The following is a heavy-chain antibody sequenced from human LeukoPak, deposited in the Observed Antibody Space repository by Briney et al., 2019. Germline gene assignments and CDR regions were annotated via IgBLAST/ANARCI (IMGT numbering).Heavy chain of an antibody. CDR3: AKDLGSIQYHDY. D-gene: IGHD4-11*01. J-gene: IGHJ4*02. V-gene: IGHV3-30*18. CDR2: ILNDGNNK. CDR1: GFTFSSYG. Sequence: QPGRSLRLSCAASGFTFSSYGMHWVRQAPGKGLEWVAVILNDGNNKYYADSVKGRFTVSGDNSKNTLYLQMNSLRAEDTAVYYCAKDLGSIQYHDYWGQGTLVTVSS.